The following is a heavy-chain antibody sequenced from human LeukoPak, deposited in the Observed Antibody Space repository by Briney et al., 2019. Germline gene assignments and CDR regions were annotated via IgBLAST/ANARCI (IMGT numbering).Heavy chain of an antibody. V-gene: IGHV5-51*01. CDR1: GYSFTSYW. J-gene: IGHJ4*02. Sequence: GESLKISCKGSGYSFTSYWIGWVRQMPGKGLEWMGIIYPGDSDTRYSPSFQGQVTISADKSISTAYLQWSSLKASDTAMYYCARSWITIFGVATPFDYWGQGTLVTVSS. D-gene: IGHD3-3*01. CDR3: ARSWITIFGVATPFDY. CDR2: IYPGDSDT.